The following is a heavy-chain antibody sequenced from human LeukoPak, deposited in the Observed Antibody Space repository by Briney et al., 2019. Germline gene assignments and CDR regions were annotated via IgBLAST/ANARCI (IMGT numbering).Heavy chain of an antibody. CDR1: GFTFSSYA. V-gene: IGHV3-30*04. Sequence: GGSLRLSCAASGFTFSSYAMHWVRQAPGKGLEWVAVISYDGSNKYYADSVKGRFTISRDNAKNSLYLQMNSLRAEDTAVYYCARVGVDHDSSGYVDYWGQGTLVTVSS. D-gene: IGHD3-22*01. CDR3: ARVGVDHDSSGYVDY. J-gene: IGHJ4*02. CDR2: ISYDGSNK.